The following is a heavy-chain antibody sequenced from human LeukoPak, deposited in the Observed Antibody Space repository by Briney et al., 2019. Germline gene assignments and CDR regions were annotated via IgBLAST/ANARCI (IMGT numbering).Heavy chain of an antibody. Sequence: SVKVSCKASGGTFSSYAISWVRQAPGQGLEWMGGIIPIFGTANYAQKFQGRVTIAADESTSTAYMELSSLRSEDTAVYYCARVVVPAAILGLDMASWRENYYYYMDVWGKGTTVTVSS. CDR2: IIPIFGTA. CDR3: ARVVVPAAILGLDMASWRENYYYYMDV. D-gene: IGHD2-2*01. CDR1: GGTFSSYA. V-gene: IGHV1-69*01. J-gene: IGHJ6*03.